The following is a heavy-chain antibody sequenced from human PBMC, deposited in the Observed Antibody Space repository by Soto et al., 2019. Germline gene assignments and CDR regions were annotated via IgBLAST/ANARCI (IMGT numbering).Heavy chain of an antibody. CDR1: GFTFSSYA. CDR3: ARDHSSSSGPAPRTPLLYYFAY. V-gene: IGHV3-23*01. J-gene: IGHJ4*02. Sequence: GGSLRLSCAASGFTFSSYAVSWVRQAPGKGLEWVSAISGSGGSTYYADSVKGRFTISRDNSKNTLYLQMNSLRAEDTAVYYCARDHSSSSGPAPRTPLLYYFAYWGQGTLVTISS. CDR2: ISGSGGST. D-gene: IGHD6-6*01.